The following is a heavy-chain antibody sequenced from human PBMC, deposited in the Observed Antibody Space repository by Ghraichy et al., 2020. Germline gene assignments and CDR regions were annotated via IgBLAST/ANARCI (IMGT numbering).Heavy chain of an antibody. Sequence: GGSLRLSCAASGFTFSSYAMSWVRQAPGKGLEWVSAISGSGGSTYYADSVKGRFTISRDNSKNTLYLQMNSLRAEDTAVYYCAKGYYYYDSSGYYYPNYYYGMDVWGQGTTVTVSS. CDR2: ISGSGGST. J-gene: IGHJ6*02. D-gene: IGHD3-22*01. CDR3: AKGYYYYDSSGYYYPNYYYGMDV. CDR1: GFTFSSYA. V-gene: IGHV3-23*01.